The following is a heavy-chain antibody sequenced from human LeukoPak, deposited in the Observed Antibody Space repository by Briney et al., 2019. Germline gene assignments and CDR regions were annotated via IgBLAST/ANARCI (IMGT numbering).Heavy chain of an antibody. D-gene: IGHD4-23*01. V-gene: IGHV4-59*08. Sequence: SETLSLTCTVSGVSMSACYWMWIRQPPGKGLECVGYIHHSGSTNYNPSLRSRVTISVDTSKNQFSLKLSAVTAADTAVYYCAGDYGGFEGVMDVWGQGITVTVSS. J-gene: IGHJ6*02. CDR1: GVSMSACY. CDR3: AGDYGGFEGVMDV. CDR2: IHHSGST.